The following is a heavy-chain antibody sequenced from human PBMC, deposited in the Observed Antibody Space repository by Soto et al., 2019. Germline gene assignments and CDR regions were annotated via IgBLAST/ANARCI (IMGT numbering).Heavy chain of an antibody. J-gene: IGHJ6*02. CDR2: NIPIFDIV. CDR3: ARRATLSYHGIDV. V-gene: IGHV1-69*13. CDR1: GGTFRTHG. Sequence: GASVKVSCKVSGGTFRTHGFSWVRQAPGQGLEWIGGNIPIFDIVAYAQKFQGRVTITADDSTNTAHMEMSGLRVGDTAVYYCARRATLSYHGIDVWGQGTTVTAP.